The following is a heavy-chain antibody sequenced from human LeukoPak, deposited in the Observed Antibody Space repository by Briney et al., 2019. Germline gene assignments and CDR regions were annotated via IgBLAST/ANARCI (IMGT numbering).Heavy chain of an antibody. D-gene: IGHD3-22*01. Sequence: SETLSLTCTVAGGSISSYYWSWIRQPPGKGLEWIGYIYYSGSTNYHPSLKSRVTISVDTSKNQFSLKLSSVTAADTAVYYCARGHSSGYYDYWGQGTLVTVSS. CDR2: IYYSGST. J-gene: IGHJ4*02. CDR1: GGSISSYY. CDR3: ARGHSSGYYDY. V-gene: IGHV4-59*01.